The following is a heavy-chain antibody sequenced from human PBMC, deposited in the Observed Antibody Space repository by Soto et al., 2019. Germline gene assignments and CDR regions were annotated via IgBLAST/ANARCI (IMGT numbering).Heavy chain of an antibody. CDR2: INQDGSRK. CDR1: GFTFSNEG. J-gene: IGHJ4*02. D-gene: IGHD2-8*01. CDR3: AKDEDCTIGVCFDD. Sequence: XGCLRISCETSGFTFSNEGMTWVRQSPGKGLEWLTNINQDGSRKYYADSVKGRFTVSRDNAKNSLYLQMNSLRAEDTAVYFCAKDEDCTIGVCFDDWGRGTLVTVSS. V-gene: IGHV3-7*01.